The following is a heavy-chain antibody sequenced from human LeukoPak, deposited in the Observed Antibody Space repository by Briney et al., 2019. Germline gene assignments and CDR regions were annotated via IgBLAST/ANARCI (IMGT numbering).Heavy chain of an antibody. V-gene: IGHV3-64D*09. CDR1: GFTFSTSA. Sequence: PGGSLSLSRSASGFTFSTSAMHWVRQAPGKGLEYVSSLGVNGISAYYADSVRGRFSISRDNSKGTLFLQMSSLRAEDTAVYYCVKGQEVGYTPTFDFWGRGTLATVSS. CDR2: LGVNGISA. D-gene: IGHD5-12*01. J-gene: IGHJ4*02. CDR3: VKGQEVGYTPTFDF.